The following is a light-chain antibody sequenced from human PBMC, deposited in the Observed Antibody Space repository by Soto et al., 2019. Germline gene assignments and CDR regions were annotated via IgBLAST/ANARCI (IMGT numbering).Light chain of an antibody. V-gene: IGLV2-11*01. Sequence: LTQPRSVSGSPGQSVTISCTGTSSDVGGYNYVSWYQQHPGKAPKLMIYDVSKRPSGVPDRFSGSKSGNTASLTISGLQAEDEADYYCCSYAGSYVFGGGTQLTVL. CDR3: CSYAGSYV. J-gene: IGLJ2*01. CDR2: DVS. CDR1: SSDVGGYNY.